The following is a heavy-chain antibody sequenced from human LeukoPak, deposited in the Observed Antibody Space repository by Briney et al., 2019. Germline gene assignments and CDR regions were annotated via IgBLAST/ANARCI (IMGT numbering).Heavy chain of an antibody. D-gene: IGHD3-22*01. Sequence: PSETLSLTCAVYGGSFSGYYWSWIRQPPGRGLEWIGEINHSGSTNYNPSLKSRVTISVDTSKTQFSLKLSSVTAADTAVYYCASEEYYDSSGYNNWGQGTLVTVSS. CDR2: INHSGST. CDR1: GGSFSGYY. CDR3: ASEEYYDSSGYNN. V-gene: IGHV4-34*01. J-gene: IGHJ4*02.